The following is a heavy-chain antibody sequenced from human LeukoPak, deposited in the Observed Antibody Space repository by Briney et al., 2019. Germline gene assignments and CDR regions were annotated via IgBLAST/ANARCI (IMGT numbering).Heavy chain of an antibody. CDR2: IKSKTDGGTT. V-gene: IGHV3-15*01. CDR3: TTSRSWELPRNFYY. Sequence: GGSLRLSCAASGFTFSNAWMSWVRQAPGKGLEWVGRIKSKTDGGTTDYAAPVKGRFTISRDDSKNTLYLQMNSLKTEDTAVYYCTTSRSWELPRNFYYWGQGTLVTVSS. J-gene: IGHJ4*02. CDR1: GFTFSNAW. D-gene: IGHD1-26*01.